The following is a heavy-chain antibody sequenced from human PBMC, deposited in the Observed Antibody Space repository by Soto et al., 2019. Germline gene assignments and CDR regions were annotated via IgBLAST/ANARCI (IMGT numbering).Heavy chain of an antibody. D-gene: IGHD3-16*01. CDR1: GFPFSSNP. V-gene: IGHV3-23*01. J-gene: IGHJ4*02. CDR2: ISGSGGST. Sequence: EVQLLESGGGLVQPGGSRSLSWEASGFPFSSNPRSGVRQAPGKGLEWVSAISGSGGSTYYADSVKGRFTISRDNSKNTLYLQMNSLRAEDTAVYYCAKTSFPYFDYWGQGTLVTVSS. CDR3: AKTSFPYFDY.